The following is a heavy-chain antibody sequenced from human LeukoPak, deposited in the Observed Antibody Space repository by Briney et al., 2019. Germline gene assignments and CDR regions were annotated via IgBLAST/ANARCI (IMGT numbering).Heavy chain of an antibody. Sequence: PGGSLRLSCAVSGFTVSSNYMSWVRQAPGKGLEWVSVIYRGGSTFYADSVKGRFAISRDNSKNTLYLQMNSLRSEDTAVYYCLRDVGIGWGQGTMVTVSS. CDR3: LRDVGIG. J-gene: IGHJ3*01. CDR1: GFTVSSNY. CDR2: IYRGGST. D-gene: IGHD1-14*01. V-gene: IGHV3-66*01.